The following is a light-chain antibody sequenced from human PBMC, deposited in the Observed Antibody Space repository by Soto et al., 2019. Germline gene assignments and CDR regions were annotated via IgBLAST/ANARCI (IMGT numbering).Light chain of an antibody. CDR1: SSDVGAYNY. CDR3: CSYEVSIIFV. CDR2: DVS. V-gene: IGLV2-11*01. Sequence: QSALTQPRSVSGSPGQSVTISGTGTSSDVGAYNYVSWYQQHPGKAPKLIIYDVSQRPSGVPDRFSASKSGNTASLTISGLQAEDEADYYCCSYEVSIIFVFGGGTKLTVL. J-gene: IGLJ2*01.